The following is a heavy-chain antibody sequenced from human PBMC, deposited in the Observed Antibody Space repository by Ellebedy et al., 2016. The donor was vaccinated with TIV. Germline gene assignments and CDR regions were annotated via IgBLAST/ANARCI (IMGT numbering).Heavy chain of an antibody. CDR1: GYSFTNYW. CDR3: ASAKYYGSGTYAHYLDY. J-gene: IGHJ4*02. Sequence: GESLKISCKGSGYSFTNYWIGWVRQMPGKGLDWMGIIYPGDSDTRYSPSFQGQVTISADKSNSTAYPQWSSLKVSDTASYYCASAKYYGSGTYAHYLDYWGQGTLVTVSS. CDR2: IYPGDSDT. D-gene: IGHD3-10*01. V-gene: IGHV5-51*01.